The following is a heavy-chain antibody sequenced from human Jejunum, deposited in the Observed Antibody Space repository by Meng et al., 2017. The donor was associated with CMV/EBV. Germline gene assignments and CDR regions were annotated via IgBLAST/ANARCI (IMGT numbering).Heavy chain of an antibody. CDR1: GGSLIGYY. V-gene: IGHV4-34*01. CDR3: ARRVGSGKYFFDY. J-gene: IGHJ4*02. CDR2: INYSEST. D-gene: IGHD3-10*01. Sequence: AVSGGSLIGYYCSWIRQPPGKGLEWIGEINYSESTNYNPSLNSRVTISVDTFKNQCSLKLTSVTAADTAMYYCARRVGSGKYFFDYWSLGALVTVSS.